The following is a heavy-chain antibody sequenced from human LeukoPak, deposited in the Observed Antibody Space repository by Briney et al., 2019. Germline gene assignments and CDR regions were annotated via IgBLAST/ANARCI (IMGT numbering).Heavy chain of an antibody. Sequence: SETLSLTCGVSGYSISSGYYWGWIRQPPGKGLEWIGSIYHSGSTYYNPSLKSRVTISVDTFKNQFSLKLRSVTAADTAVYYCARHRSCTSCYTGLDYWGQGTLVTVSS. CDR3: ARHRSCTSCYTGLDY. CDR2: IYHSGST. D-gene: IGHD2-2*02. CDR1: GYSISSGYY. J-gene: IGHJ4*02. V-gene: IGHV4-38-2*01.